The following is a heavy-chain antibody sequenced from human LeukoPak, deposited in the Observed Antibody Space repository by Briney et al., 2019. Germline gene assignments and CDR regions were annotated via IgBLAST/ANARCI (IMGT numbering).Heavy chain of an antibody. D-gene: IGHD2-2*02. Sequence: GASVKVSCKASGYTFTSYDINWVRQATGQGLEWMGWMNPNSGNTGYAQRFQGRVTMTTDTSTSTAYMELRSLRSDDTAAYYCARVGTQYCSSTSCYNYYYYYYMDVWGKGTTVTVSS. CDR2: MNPNSGNT. V-gene: IGHV1-8*01. J-gene: IGHJ6*03. CDR1: GYTFTSYD. CDR3: ARVGTQYCSSTSCYNYYYYYYMDV.